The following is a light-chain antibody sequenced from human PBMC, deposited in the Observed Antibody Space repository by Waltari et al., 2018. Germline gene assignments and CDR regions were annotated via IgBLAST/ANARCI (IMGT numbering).Light chain of an antibody. Sequence: QSALTQPASVSGSPGQSFTISCTGTSSDVGGYNLVSWYQQHPGKAPKLLIYDVSEWPSGVSSRFSGSKSGNTASLTISGIQADDEADYYCCSYAGSFTWVFGGGTKVTVL. J-gene: IGLJ3*02. CDR1: SSDVGGYNL. CDR2: DVS. CDR3: CSYAGSFTWV. V-gene: IGLV2-23*02.